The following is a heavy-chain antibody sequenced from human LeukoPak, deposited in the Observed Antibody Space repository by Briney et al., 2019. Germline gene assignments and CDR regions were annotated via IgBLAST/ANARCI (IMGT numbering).Heavy chain of an antibody. CDR1: GGSISSGGYY. V-gene: IGHV4-31*03. D-gene: IGHD3-22*01. J-gene: IGHJ4*02. CDR2: IYYSGNT. Sequence: SQTLSLTCTGSGGSISSGGYYCSWIRQHPGKGLEWIGYIYYSGNTYYNPSLRSRVTISIDTPKNQFSLKLSSVTAADTAVYYCARAHHSYDSNGKFDSWGQGTLVTVSS. CDR3: ARAHHSYDSNGKFDS.